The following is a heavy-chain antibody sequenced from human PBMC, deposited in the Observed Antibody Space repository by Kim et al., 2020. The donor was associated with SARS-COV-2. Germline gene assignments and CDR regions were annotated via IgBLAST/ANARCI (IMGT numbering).Heavy chain of an antibody. CDR2: IRSKAYGGTT. Sequence: GGSLRLSCTASGFTFGDYAMSWFRQAPGKGLEWVGFIRSKAYGGTTEYAASVKGRFTISRDDSKSIAYLQMNSLKTEDTAVYYCTREFGGYSYGAVDYWGQGTLVTVSS. J-gene: IGHJ4*02. CDR3: TREFGGYSYGAVDY. CDR1: GFTFGDYA. D-gene: IGHD5-18*01. V-gene: IGHV3-49*03.